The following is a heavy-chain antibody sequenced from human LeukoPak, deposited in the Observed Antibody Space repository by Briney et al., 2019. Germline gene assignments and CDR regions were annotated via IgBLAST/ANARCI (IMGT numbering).Heavy chain of an antibody. Sequence: SDTLTLMCAVYGGPLSGYYWSGIREPPGRGLEWSGEINHSGSTNYNPSLKRPVTISVDTSKNQFSLKLSSVTAADTAVYYCARLPVYYYYYMDVWGKGTTVTVSS. CDR2: INHSGST. V-gene: IGHV4-34*01. J-gene: IGHJ6*03. CDR3: ARLPVYYYYYMDV. CDR1: GGPLSGYY.